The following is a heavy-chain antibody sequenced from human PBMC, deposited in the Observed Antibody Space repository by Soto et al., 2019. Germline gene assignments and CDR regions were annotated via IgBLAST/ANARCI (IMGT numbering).Heavy chain of an antibody. J-gene: IGHJ6*04. CDR2: IYYNSDRI. CDR1: GLTLQDYA. V-gene: IGHV3-9*01. Sequence: EVQLVESGGGLVQPGGSLRPSCAGSGLTLQDYAMHWVRQAPGKGLEWVSGIYYNSDRIDYADSVKGRFTISRDNARDSLYLQMNSLRTEDTAFYYCGKDISPGGMDVWGRGIMVTVSS. CDR3: GKDISPGGMDV.